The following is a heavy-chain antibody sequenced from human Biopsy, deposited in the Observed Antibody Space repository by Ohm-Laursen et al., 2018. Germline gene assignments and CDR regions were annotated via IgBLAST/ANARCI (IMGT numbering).Heavy chain of an antibody. CDR1: GASVSTDY. V-gene: IGHV4-4*07. CDR3: ARELMEYYDSSGYFDH. D-gene: IGHD3-22*01. J-gene: IGHJ4*02. Sequence: SETLSLTCSVSGASVSTDYWSWIRQPAGKGLEWIGRTYISGRTDYNPSLKSRVIVSVDTSKKLFSLKLSSVTAADTAMYYCARELMEYYDSSGYFDHWGQGSLVTVSS. CDR2: TYISGRT.